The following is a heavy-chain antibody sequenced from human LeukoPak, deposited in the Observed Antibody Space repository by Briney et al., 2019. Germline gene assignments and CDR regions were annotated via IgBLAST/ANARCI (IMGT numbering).Heavy chain of an antibody. D-gene: IGHD6-6*01. V-gene: IGHV3-23*01. CDR2: ISGSGGNM. CDR1: GFTFNNFG. Sequence: PGGSLRLSCTATGFTFNNFGMAWVRQAPGQGLEWVSTISGSGGNMYQADSVKGRFTISRDNSRSTLYLQMNSLRAEDTAVYYCAKDAGPQQLVFFDSWGQGTLVTVPS. CDR3: AKDAGPQQLVFFDS. J-gene: IGHJ4*02.